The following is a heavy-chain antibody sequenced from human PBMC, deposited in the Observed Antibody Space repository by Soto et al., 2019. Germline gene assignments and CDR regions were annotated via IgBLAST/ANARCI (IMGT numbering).Heavy chain of an antibody. D-gene: IGHD5-12*01. CDR2: ISGSGGST. CDR3: AKDISQNIVATTFDY. CDR1: GFTFSSYA. J-gene: IGHJ4*02. V-gene: IGHV3-23*01. Sequence: EVQLLESGGGVVQPGGSLRLSCAASGFTFSSYAMSWVRQAPGKGLEWVSAISGSGGSTYYADSVKGRFTISRDNSKNTLYLQVKSMRVEDTAVYYYAKDISQNIVATTFDYWGQGTLVTVSS.